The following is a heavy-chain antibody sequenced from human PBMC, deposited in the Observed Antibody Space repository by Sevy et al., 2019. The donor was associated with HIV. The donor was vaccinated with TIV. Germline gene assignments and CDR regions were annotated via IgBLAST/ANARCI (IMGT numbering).Heavy chain of an antibody. J-gene: IGHJ4*02. V-gene: IGHV3-33*01. CDR1: GFSFSSYG. D-gene: IGHD4-4*01. CDR3: ARGGTLTNSLDY. CDR2: IWYDGSNK. Sequence: GGSLRLSCAASGFSFSSYGMHWVRQAPGKGLGWVAVIWYDGSNKYYGDSVKGRFTISRDNSKNTLYLQMNSLRAEDTAVYYCARGGTLTNSLDYWGQGTLVTVSS.